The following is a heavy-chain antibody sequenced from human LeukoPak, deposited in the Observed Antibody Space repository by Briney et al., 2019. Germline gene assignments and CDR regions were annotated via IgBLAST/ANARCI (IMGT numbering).Heavy chain of an antibody. CDR3: ARGAGILWFGEIRSYYMDV. V-gene: IGHV1-69*13. J-gene: IGHJ6*03. CDR1: GGTFISYA. Sequence: GASVKVSCKASGGTFISYAISWVRQAPGQGLEWMGGTIPIFGTANYAQKFQGRVTITADESTTTAYMELSSLRSEDTAVYYCARGAGILWFGEIRSYYMDVWGKGTTVTISS. CDR2: TIPIFGTA. D-gene: IGHD3-10*01.